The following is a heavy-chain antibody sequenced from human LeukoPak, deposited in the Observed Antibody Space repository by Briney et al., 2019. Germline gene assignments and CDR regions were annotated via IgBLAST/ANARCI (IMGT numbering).Heavy chain of an antibody. CDR1: GNYW. J-gene: IGHJ4*02. CDR2: INSDGSWT. Sequence: GGSLRLSCAASGNYWMHWDRQAPGKGPVWVSHINSDGSWTSYADSVKGRFTISKDNAKNTVYLQMNSLRAEDTAVYYYVSFYETYWGRGTLVTVSS. V-gene: IGHV3-74*01. D-gene: IGHD2/OR15-2a*01. CDR3: VSFYETY.